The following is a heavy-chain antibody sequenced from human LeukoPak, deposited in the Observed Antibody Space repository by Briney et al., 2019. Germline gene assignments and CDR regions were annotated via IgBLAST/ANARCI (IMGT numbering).Heavy chain of an antibody. Sequence: GGSLRLSCAASGFTFSDYALGWVRQAPGKGLEWVSSISSSSSYIYYADSVKGRFTISRDNAKNSLYLQMNSLRAEDTAVYYCARDRWDSSSWYRFDYWGQGTLVTVSS. CDR1: GFTFSDYA. J-gene: IGHJ4*02. V-gene: IGHV3-21*01. D-gene: IGHD6-13*01. CDR2: ISSSSSYI. CDR3: ARDRWDSSSWYRFDY.